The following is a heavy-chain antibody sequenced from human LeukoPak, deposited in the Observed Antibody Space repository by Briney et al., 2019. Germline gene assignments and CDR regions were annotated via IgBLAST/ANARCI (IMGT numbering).Heavy chain of an antibody. CDR1: GYTFTSYG. V-gene: IGHV1-18*04. D-gene: IGHD5-18*01. J-gene: IGHJ4*02. Sequence: AAVTVSCKASGYTFTSYGISWVRQAPGHGLEWMGWISAYNGNTHYAQKLQGRVTMTTDTSTSTAYMELRSLRSDDTAMYYCARDDPDTAMVNWGQGTLVTVSS. CDR2: ISAYNGNT. CDR3: ARDDPDTAMVN.